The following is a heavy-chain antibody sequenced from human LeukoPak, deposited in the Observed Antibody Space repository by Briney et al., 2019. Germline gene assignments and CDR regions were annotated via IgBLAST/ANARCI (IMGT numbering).Heavy chain of an antibody. J-gene: IGHJ6*03. D-gene: IGHD3-22*01. Sequence: SETLSLTCTASGGSISSYYRSWIRQPPGKGLEWVADIYYSGSTNYNPSLKSRVTISVDTSKHQFSLKLSSVTAADTAVYYCARRRYYDSSGYYQGDYYYYYMDVWGKGTPVTIS. CDR3: ARRRYYDSSGYYQGDYYYYYMDV. CDR1: GGSISSYY. CDR2: IYYSGST. V-gene: IGHV4-59*12.